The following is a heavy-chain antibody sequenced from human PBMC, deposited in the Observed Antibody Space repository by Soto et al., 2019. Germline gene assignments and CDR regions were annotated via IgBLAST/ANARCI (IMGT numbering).Heavy chain of an antibody. CDR1: GGSISSYY. CDR3: ARGDIVVVPAAITPWFDP. CDR2: IYYSGST. Sequence: LTCTVSGGSISSYYWSWIRQPPGKGLEWIGYIYYSGSTNYNPSLKSRVTISVDTSKNQFSLKLSSVTAADTAVYYCARGDIVVVPAAITPWFDPWGQGTLVTVSP. J-gene: IGHJ5*02. V-gene: IGHV4-59*01. D-gene: IGHD2-2*01.